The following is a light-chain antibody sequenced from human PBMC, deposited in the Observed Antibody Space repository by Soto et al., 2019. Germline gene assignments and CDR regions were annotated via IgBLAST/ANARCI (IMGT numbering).Light chain of an antibody. Sequence: QSVLTQPPSLSAAPGQTVTISCSGSSSNIANNYVSWYQQLPGTAPKLLIYENDKRPSGIPDRFSGSKSGTSATLGITGLQTGDEADYYCGTWDSGLGAYVFGTGTKVTVL. CDR3: GTWDSGLGAYV. V-gene: IGLV1-51*02. CDR2: END. CDR1: SSNIANNY. J-gene: IGLJ1*01.